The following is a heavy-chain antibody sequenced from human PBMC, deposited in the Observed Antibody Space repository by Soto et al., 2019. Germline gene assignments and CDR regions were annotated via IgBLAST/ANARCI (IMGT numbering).Heavy chain of an antibody. D-gene: IGHD2-2*01. CDR1: GGTFSSYS. Sequence: QVQLVQSGAEVKKPGSSVKVSCEASGGTFSSYSFSWVRQAPGQGLEWMGRVIPILGMANYAQKFQGRVTSPADNSTSSVYSELSSRRSEDTAVYYCARGGAVVVPGAVDRHNWFDPWGQGTLVTVSS. CDR2: VIPILGMA. V-gene: IGHV1-69*02. CDR3: ARGGAVVVPGAVDRHNWFDP. J-gene: IGHJ5*02.